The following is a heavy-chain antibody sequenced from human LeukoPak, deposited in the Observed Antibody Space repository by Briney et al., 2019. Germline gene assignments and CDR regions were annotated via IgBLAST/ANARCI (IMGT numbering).Heavy chain of an antibody. CDR1: GDSISSGDYY. V-gene: IGHV4-30-4*01. CDR3: ARGGVATITGDDY. Sequence: PSQTLSLTCTVSGDSISSGDYYWSWIRQPPGKGLEWIGYIYYSGSTYYNPSLKSRVTISVDTSKNQFSLKLSSVTAADTAVYYCARGGVATITGDDYWGQGTLVTVSS. J-gene: IGHJ4*02. CDR2: IYYSGST. D-gene: IGHD5-12*01.